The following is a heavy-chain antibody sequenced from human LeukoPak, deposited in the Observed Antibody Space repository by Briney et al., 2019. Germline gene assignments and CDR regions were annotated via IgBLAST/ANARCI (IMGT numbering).Heavy chain of an antibody. CDR1: GFAFSNAW. CDR3: TTHYDFWSGYGTFDP. D-gene: IGHD3-3*01. CDR2: IKSKTDGGTT. J-gene: IGHJ5*02. V-gene: IGHV3-15*01. Sequence: GGSLRLSCAASGFAFSNAWMSWVRQAPGKGLEWVGRIKSKTDGGTTDYAAPVKGRFTISRDDSKNTLYLQMNSLKTEDTAVYYCTTHYDFWSGYGTFDPWGQGTLVTVSS.